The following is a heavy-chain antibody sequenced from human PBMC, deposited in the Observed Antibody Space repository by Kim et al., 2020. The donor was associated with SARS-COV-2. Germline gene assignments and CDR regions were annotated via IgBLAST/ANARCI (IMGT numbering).Heavy chain of an antibody. CDR1: GGSVSSGSYY. V-gene: IGHV4-61*01. CDR2: IYYSGST. J-gene: IGHJ5*02. Sequence: SETLSLTCTVSGGSVSSGSYYWSWIRQPPGKGLEWIGYIYYSGSTNYNPSLKSRVTISVDTSKNQFSLKLSSVTAADTAVYYCARVGSGSYYNERSSLNWFDPWGQGTLVTVSS. CDR3: ARVGSGSYYNERSSLNWFDP. D-gene: IGHD3-10*01.